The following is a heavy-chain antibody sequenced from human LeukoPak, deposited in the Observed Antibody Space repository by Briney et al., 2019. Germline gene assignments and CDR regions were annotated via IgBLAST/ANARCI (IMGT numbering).Heavy chain of an antibody. CDR3: ARAHSSSWYYYYYMDV. Sequence: GGSLRLSCAASGFTFSNYGMSWVRQAPGKGLEWVSGISSSGDSTYYADSVKGRFTISRDNSKNTLYLQMSSLRAEDTAAYYCARAHSSSWYYYYYMDVWGKGTTVTVSS. D-gene: IGHD6-13*01. CDR1: GFTFSNYG. CDR2: ISSSGDST. V-gene: IGHV3-23*01. J-gene: IGHJ6*03.